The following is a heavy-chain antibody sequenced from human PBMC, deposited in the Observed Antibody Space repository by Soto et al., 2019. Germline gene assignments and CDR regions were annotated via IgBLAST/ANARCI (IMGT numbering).Heavy chain of an antibody. Sequence: PGGSLRLSCAASGFTFSSYAMSWVRQAPGKGLEWVSAISGSGGSTYYADSVKGRFTISRDNSKNTLYLQMNSLRAEDTAVYYCAKSSNRLMTTAHFDYWGQGTLVTVSS. V-gene: IGHV3-23*01. CDR1: GFTFSSYA. CDR2: ISGSGGST. D-gene: IGHD4-17*01. CDR3: AKSSNRLMTTAHFDY. J-gene: IGHJ4*02.